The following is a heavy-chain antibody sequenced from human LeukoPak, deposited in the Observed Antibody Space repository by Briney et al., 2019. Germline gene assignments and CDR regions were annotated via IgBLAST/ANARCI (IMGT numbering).Heavy chain of an antibody. CDR1: GGSISSGGYY. V-gene: IGHV4-30-2*01. Sequence: SQTLSLTCTVSGGSISSGGYYWSWIRQPPGKGLEWIGYIYHSGSTYYNPSLKSRVTISVDRSKNQFSLKLSSVTAADTAVYYCARVMGGYCSSTSCYPPYYYYYMDVWGKGTTVTVSS. D-gene: IGHD2-2*03. J-gene: IGHJ6*03. CDR3: ARVMGGYCSSTSCYPPYYYYYMDV. CDR2: IYHSGST.